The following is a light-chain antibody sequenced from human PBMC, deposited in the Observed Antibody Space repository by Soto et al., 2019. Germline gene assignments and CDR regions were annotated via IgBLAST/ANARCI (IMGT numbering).Light chain of an antibody. J-gene: IGKJ2*01. CDR2: DVS. CDR3: QHTTDFT. Sequence: DIPMTQSPSTLAASVGDTVTMTCRSSSKWLAWYQKKPGKAPKLLIYDVSNLERGVQPRFSGSTSGAESTLTITGLQPDDLGTYYCQHTTDFTFGQGTKVEIK. CDR1: SSKW. V-gene: IGKV1-5*01.